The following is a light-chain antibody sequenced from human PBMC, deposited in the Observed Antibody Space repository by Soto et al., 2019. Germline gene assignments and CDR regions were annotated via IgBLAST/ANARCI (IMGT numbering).Light chain of an antibody. V-gene: IGKV3D-20*01. CDR3: QQYDNSAPLS. Sequence: EIVLTQSPATLSLSPGDRATLSCGASQSVRSSYVAWYQQKAGLAPRLLIYDGSSRASGIPDRFSGIGSVTDFTLTIGRLEPEDFAVYYCQQYDNSAPLSFGGGTKVEMK. J-gene: IGKJ4*01. CDR1: QSVRSSY. CDR2: DGS.